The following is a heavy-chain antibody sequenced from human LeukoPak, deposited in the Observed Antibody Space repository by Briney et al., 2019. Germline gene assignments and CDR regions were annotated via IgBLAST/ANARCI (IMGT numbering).Heavy chain of an antibody. CDR1: GYTFTGYY. V-gene: IGHV1-18*04. Sequence: GASVKVSCKASGYTFTGYYMHWVRQAPGQGLEWMGWISTFNGNTKYAQKFQDRVTMTTDTSTATAYLDLRSLRSDDTAVYYCARGRGASPYYFDYWGQGTLVSVSP. CDR3: ARGRGASPYYFDY. CDR2: ISTFNGNT. J-gene: IGHJ4*02. D-gene: IGHD1-26*01.